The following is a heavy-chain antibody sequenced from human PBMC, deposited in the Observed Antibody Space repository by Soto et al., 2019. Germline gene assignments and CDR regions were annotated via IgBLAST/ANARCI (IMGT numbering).Heavy chain of an antibody. Sequence: GSGPTLVNPTQTLTLTCTFSGFSLSTTGVGVGWIRQPPGKALEWLALINWDDGKRYSPSLKSRLTITKDTSKNQVVLTMTNMDPVDTATYYCARRLSGWSEKRFDFWGQGTLVTVSS. CDR1: GFSLSTTGVG. J-gene: IGHJ4*02. V-gene: IGHV2-5*02. CDR2: INWDDGK. D-gene: IGHD6-19*01. CDR3: ARRLSGWSEKRFDF.